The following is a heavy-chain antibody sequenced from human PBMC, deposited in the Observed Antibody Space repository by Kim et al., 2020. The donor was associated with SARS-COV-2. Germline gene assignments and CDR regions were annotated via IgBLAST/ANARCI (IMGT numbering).Heavy chain of an antibody. CDR1: GGSISSYY. CDR3: ARGLGDTYYDFWSGYRPYYFDD. J-gene: IGHJ4*02. V-gene: IGHV4-59*01. CDR2: IYYSGST. D-gene: IGHD3-3*01. Sequence: SETLSLTCTVSGGSISSYYWSWIRQPPGKGLEWIGYIYYSGSTNYNPSLKSRVTISVDTSKNQFSLKLSSVTAADTAVYYCARGLGDTYYDFWSGYRPYYFDDWGQGTLVTVSS.